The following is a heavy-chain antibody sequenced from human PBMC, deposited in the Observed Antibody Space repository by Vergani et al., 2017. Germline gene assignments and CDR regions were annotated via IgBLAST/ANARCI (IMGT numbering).Heavy chain of an antibody. Sequence: QVQLQESGPGLVKPSQTLSLTCTVSGGSISSGDYYWSWIRQPPGKGLEWIGYIYYSGSTYYNPSLKSRVTISVDTSKNQFSLKLSSVTAAETAVYYRARGALWGITMVRGVIITPYFDYWGQGTLVTVSS. D-gene: IGHD3-10*01. J-gene: IGHJ4*02. CDR2: IYYSGST. V-gene: IGHV4-30-4*08. CDR3: ARGALWGITMVRGVIITPYFDY. CDR1: GGSISSGDYY.